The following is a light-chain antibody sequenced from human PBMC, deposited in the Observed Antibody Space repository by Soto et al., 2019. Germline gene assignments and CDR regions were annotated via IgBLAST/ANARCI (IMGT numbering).Light chain of an antibody. V-gene: IGKV3-20*01. J-gene: IGKJ3*01. Sequence: EIVLTQSPGSLSLSPGERATLSCRASQSISSTYIAWYQQKRGQAPRLLIFGASSRATGIPDRFSGSGSGTDFSLTISRLELEDSAVYFCQQYVRSPYTFGPGTKVDIK. CDR1: QSISSTY. CDR3: QQYVRSPYT. CDR2: GAS.